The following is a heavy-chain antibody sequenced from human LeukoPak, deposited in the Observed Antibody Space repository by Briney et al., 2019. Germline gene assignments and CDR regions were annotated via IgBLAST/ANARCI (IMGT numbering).Heavy chain of an antibody. CDR2: ISSSSSTI. Sequence: GRSLRLSCVASGVTFSSYTMKWVRQAAGQGLESFSYISSSSSTIYYADSVKGLFTIYRDNAKNPLYLKMHSLRTEDPAVSYRARGLGRTAIVTRGGLRFDYWGQGTLVTVSS. V-gene: IGHV3-48*01. J-gene: IGHJ4*02. CDR3: ARGLGRTAIVTRGGLRFDY. D-gene: IGHD5-18*01. CDR1: GVTFSSYT.